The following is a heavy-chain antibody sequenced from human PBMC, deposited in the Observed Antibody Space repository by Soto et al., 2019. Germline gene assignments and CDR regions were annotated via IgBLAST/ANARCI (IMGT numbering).Heavy chain of an antibody. CDR2: IIPIFGTA. V-gene: IGHV1-69*13. CDR3: VRGHQGSRYDFWSGPYNWFDP. Sequence: ASVKVSCKASGGTFSSYAISWVRQAPGHGLEWMGGIIPIFGTANYAQKFQGRVTITADESTSTAYMELSSLRSEDTAVYYCVRGHQGSRYDFWSGPYNWFDPWGQGTLVTVSS. J-gene: IGHJ5*02. D-gene: IGHD3-3*01. CDR1: GGTFSSYA.